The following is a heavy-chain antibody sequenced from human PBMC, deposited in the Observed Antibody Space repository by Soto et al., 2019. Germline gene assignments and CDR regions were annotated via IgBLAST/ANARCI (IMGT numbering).Heavy chain of an antibody. CDR3: ARGPRGYVYYHGMDV. CDR2: IDTSGTT. Sequence: PSETLSLTYTVSGGSISSYYWSWIRQPAGKGLEWIGRIDTSGTTNYNPSLKSRVTMSVDASKNHFSLNLSSVTAADTAVYYCARGPRGYVYYHGMDVWGQGTTVTVSS. CDR1: GGSISSYY. V-gene: IGHV4-4*07. D-gene: IGHD3-10*01. J-gene: IGHJ6*02.